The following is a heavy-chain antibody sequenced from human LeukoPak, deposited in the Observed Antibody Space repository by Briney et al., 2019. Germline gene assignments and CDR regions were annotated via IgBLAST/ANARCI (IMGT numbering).Heavy chain of an antibody. Sequence: GGSLRLSCAASGFTFSSYAMSWVRQAPGKGLEWVAVISYDGSNKYYADSVKGRFTISRDNSKNTLYLQMSSLRAEDTAVYYCARVPSDRGDYWGQGTLVTVSS. D-gene: IGHD3-16*01. CDR1: GFTFSSYA. J-gene: IGHJ4*02. V-gene: IGHV3-30-3*01. CDR2: ISYDGSNK. CDR3: ARVPSDRGDY.